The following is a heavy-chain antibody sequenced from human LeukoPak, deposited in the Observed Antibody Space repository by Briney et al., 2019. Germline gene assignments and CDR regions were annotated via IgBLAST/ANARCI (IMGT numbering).Heavy chain of an antibody. J-gene: IGHJ4*02. V-gene: IGHV3-23*01. Sequence: GSLRLSCATSQFKFNNYAMTWVRQAPGKGLEWASSITGSGGRAQYADSVQGRFTISRDNSKNSLYLQMNSLRAEDTAVYYCARIRQRGTKYYFDYWGQGTLVTVSS. D-gene: IGHD1-7*01. CDR3: ARIRQRGTKYYFDY. CDR1: QFKFNNYA. CDR2: ITGSGGRA.